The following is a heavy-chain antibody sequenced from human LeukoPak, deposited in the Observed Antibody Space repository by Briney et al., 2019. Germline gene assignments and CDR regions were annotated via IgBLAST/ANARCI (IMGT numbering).Heavy chain of an antibody. Sequence: ASVKVSCEASGYTFTGYYMHWVRQAPGQGLEWMGWINPNSGGTNYAQKFQGRVTMTRDTSISTAYMELSRLRSDDTAVYYCARDSSSYYYDSSGYYPGTGFDYWGQGTLVTVSS. V-gene: IGHV1-2*02. J-gene: IGHJ4*02. D-gene: IGHD3-22*01. CDR2: INPNSGGT. CDR3: ARDSSSYYYDSSGYYPGTGFDY. CDR1: GYTFTGYY.